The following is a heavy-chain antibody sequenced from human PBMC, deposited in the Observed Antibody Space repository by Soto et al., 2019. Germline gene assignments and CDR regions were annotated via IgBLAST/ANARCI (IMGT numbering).Heavy chain of an antibody. CDR2: IYYSGST. CDR1: GGSISSSSYY. J-gene: IGHJ3*02. V-gene: IGHV4-39*01. Sequence: SETLSLTCTVSGGSISSSSYYWGWIRQPPGKGLEWIGSIYYSGSTYYNPSLKSRVTISVDTSKNQFSLKLSSVTAADTAVYYCAGVDIVATISLSFDIWGQGTMVTVSS. CDR3: AGVDIVATISLSFDI. D-gene: IGHD5-12*01.